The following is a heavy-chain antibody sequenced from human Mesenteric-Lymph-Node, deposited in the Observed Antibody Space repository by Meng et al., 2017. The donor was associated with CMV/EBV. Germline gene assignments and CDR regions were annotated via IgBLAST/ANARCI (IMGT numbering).Heavy chain of an antibody. CDR1: GGSFSGYY. CDR3: ARGGYSGYAR. J-gene: IGHJ4*02. D-gene: IGHD5-12*01. CDR2: SNHSGST. V-gene: IGHV4-34*01. Sequence: LSLTCAVYGGSFSGYYWSWIRQPPGKGLEWIGESNHSGSTNYNPSLKSRVTISVDTYKNQFSLKLSSVTAADTAVYYCARGGYSGYARWGQGTLVTVSS.